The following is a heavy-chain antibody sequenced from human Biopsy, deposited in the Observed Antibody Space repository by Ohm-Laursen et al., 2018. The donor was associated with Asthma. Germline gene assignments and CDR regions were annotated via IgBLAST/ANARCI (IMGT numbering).Heavy chain of an antibody. V-gene: IGHV3-30*18. J-gene: IGHJ6*02. CDR1: GFTFSSYG. CDR3: AKDTEGRYDFWSGLSYNYYGMDV. Sequence: SLRLSCAASGFTFSSYGMHWVRQAPGKGLEWVAVISYDGSNKYYADSVKGRSTISRDNSKSTLYLQMNSLRAEDTAVYYCAKDTEGRYDFWSGLSYNYYGMDVWGQGTTVTVSS. CDR2: ISYDGSNK. D-gene: IGHD3-3*01.